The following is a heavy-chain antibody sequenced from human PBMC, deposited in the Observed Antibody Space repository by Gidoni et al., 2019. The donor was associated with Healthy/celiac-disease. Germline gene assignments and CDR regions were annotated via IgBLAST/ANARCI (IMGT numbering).Heavy chain of an antibody. Sequence: EVQLLESGGGLVQPGGSFRLSCAASGFTFSSYALRWVRQAPGKGLEWVSAISGSGGSTYYADSVKGRFTISRDNSKNTLYLQMNSLRAEDTAVYYCAKDWEPYYDILTPFDAFDIWGQGTMVTVSS. D-gene: IGHD3-9*01. CDR3: AKDWEPYYDILTPFDAFDI. CDR2: ISGSGGST. V-gene: IGHV3-23*01. J-gene: IGHJ3*02. CDR1: GFTFSSYA.